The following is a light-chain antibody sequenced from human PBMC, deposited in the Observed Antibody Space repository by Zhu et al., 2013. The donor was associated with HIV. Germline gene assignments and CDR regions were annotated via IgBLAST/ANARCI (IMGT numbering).Light chain of an antibody. Sequence: QSVLTQPPSVSAAPGQMVTISCSGSGSNIGNNFVSWYQQLPGTAPKLLIYETNKRPSGIPDRFSGSKSGTSATLGITGLQTGDEADYYCTTWDSSLSVGVFGGGTRLTVL. CDR3: TTWDSSLSVGV. J-gene: IGLJ3*02. CDR1: GSNIGNNF. CDR2: ETN. V-gene: IGLV1-51*01.